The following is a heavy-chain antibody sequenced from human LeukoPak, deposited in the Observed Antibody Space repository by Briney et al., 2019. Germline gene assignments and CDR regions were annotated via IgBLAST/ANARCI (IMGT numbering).Heavy chain of an antibody. J-gene: IGHJ2*01. V-gene: IGHV3-9*01. CDR2: ISWNSGSI. D-gene: IGHD2-15*01. CDR1: GFTFDDYA. Sequence: GGSLRLSCAASGFTFDDYAMHWVRQAPGKGLEWVSGISWNSGSIGYADSVKGRFTISRDNAKNSLYLQMNSLRAEDTALYYCAKVGYCSGGSCPDWYFDLWGRGTLVTVSS. CDR3: AKVGYCSGGSCPDWYFDL.